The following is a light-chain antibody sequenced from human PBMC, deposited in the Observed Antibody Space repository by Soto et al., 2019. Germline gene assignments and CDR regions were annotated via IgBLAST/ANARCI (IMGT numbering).Light chain of an antibody. J-gene: IGKJ2*01. CDR2: GAS. Sequence: EIVLTQSPGTLSLSPGERATLSCRASQSITSGYLVWYQQKPGQAPRLLIYGASSRATGIPDRFSGSGSGTDFTLTISRLEPEDFAVYYCQQYGSSPETFGQGNKLAIK. CDR1: QSITSGY. V-gene: IGKV3-20*01. CDR3: QQYGSSPET.